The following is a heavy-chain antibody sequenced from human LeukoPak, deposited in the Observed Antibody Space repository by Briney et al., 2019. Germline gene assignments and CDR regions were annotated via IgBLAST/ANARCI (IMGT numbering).Heavy chain of an antibody. CDR3: ARTVHYSSGWSPTYYFDY. Sequence: PETLSLTCTVSGVSINSFYWSWIRQPPGKGLEWIGYIYDSGSTNYKPSLKSQVTMSVDTSKNQLSLKLSSVTAADTAVYYCARTVHYSSGWSPTYYFDYWGQGTPVTVSS. D-gene: IGHD6-19*01. CDR1: GVSINSFY. V-gene: IGHV4-59*01. J-gene: IGHJ4*02. CDR2: IYDSGST.